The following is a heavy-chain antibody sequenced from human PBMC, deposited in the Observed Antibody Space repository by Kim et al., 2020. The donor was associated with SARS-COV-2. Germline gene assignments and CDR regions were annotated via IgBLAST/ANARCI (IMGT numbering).Heavy chain of an antibody. CDR3: ARGAVAGGEDY. V-gene: IGHV1-69*01. D-gene: IGHD6-19*01. J-gene: IGHJ4*02. Sequence: ANYAQKFQGRVTITADESTSTAYMELGSLRSEDTAVYYCARGAVAGGEDYWGQGTLVTVSS. CDR2: A.